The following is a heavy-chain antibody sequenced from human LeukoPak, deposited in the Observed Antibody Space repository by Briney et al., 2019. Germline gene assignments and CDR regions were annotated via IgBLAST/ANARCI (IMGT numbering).Heavy chain of an antibody. V-gene: IGHV4-59*01. CDR1: GGSISSYY. J-gene: IGHJ4*02. CDR3: ARETTAYSSSWYIDY. Sequence: PSETLSLTCTVSGGSISSYYWSWIRQPPGKGLEWIRYIYYSGSTNYNPSLKSRVTISVDTSKNQFSLKLSSVTAADTAVYYCARETTAYSSSWYIDYWGQGTLVTVSS. CDR2: IYYSGST. D-gene: IGHD6-13*01.